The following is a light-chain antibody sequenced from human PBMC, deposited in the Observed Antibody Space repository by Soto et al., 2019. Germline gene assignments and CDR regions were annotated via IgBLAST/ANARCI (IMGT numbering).Light chain of an antibody. CDR2: AAS. J-gene: IGKJ4*01. CDR3: QTYNSAPALT. CDR1: QGISNY. V-gene: IGKV1-27*01. Sequence: DIQMTQSPSSLSASVGDRVTITCRASQGISNYFAWYQQKPGKVPKLLIYAASTLQSGVPSRFSGSGSGTDFTLTISSLQPEDVATYYCQTYNSAPALTFGGGTKVEIK.